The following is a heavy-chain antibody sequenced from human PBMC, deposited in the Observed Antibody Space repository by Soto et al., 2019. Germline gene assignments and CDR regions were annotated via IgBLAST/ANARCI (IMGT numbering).Heavy chain of an antibody. CDR2: IYYSGST. Sequence: SETLSLTCTVSGGSISSGDYYWSWIRHPPGKGLEWIGYIYYSGSTYYNPSLKSRVTISVDTSKNQFSLKLSSVTAADTAVYYCARYLLTGTSLNYYYGMDVWGQGTTVTVSS. J-gene: IGHJ6*02. D-gene: IGHD3-9*01. CDR3: ARYLLTGTSLNYYYGMDV. CDR1: GGSISSGDYY. V-gene: IGHV4-30-4*01.